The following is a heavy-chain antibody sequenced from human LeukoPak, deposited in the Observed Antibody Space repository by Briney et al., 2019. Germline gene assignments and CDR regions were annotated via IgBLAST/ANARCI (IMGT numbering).Heavy chain of an antibody. CDR1: GFTFSSYA. CDR2: ISYDGSNK. CDR3: AKAHDYDFWSAFDS. V-gene: IGHV3-30-3*01. D-gene: IGHD3-3*01. Sequence: GGSLRLSCAASGFTFSSYAMHWVRQAPGKGLEWVAVISYDGSNKYYADSVKGRFTISRDNSENTLYLQMNSLRAGDAAAYYCAKAHDYDFWSAFDSWGQGTLVTVSS. J-gene: IGHJ4*02.